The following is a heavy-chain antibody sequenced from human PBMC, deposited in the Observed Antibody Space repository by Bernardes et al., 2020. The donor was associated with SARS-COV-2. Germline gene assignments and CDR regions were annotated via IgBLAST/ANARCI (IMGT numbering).Heavy chain of an antibody. Sequence: GGSLRLSCAASGFTFSRYWMHWIRQAPGKGLVWVSRIDSDGSSTTYADAVKGRFTMSRDNTKNTVYLQMNSLRAEDTALYYCARDRSLNFDYWGQGTLVTVSS. CDR3: ARDRSLNFDY. CDR2: IDSDGSST. D-gene: IGHD1-26*01. CDR1: GFTFSRYW. J-gene: IGHJ4*02. V-gene: IGHV3-74*01.